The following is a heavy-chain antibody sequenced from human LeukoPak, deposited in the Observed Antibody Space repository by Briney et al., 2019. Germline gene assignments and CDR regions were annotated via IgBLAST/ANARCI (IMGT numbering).Heavy chain of an antibody. CDR3: EKVKGKDGFRDAYDI. J-gene: IGHJ3*02. CDR1: GFTFSSYG. Sequence: GGSLRLSCAASGFTFSSYGMSWVRQAPGKGLEWVSAISGSGGSSYYADFVKGRFTTARDNSKNTLYLQMNSLRAEDTALYYCEKVKGKDGFRDAYDIWGQGTMITVSS. CDR2: ISGSGGSS. V-gene: IGHV3-23*01.